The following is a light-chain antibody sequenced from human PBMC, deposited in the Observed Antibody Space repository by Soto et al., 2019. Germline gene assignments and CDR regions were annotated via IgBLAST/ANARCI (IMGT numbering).Light chain of an antibody. V-gene: IGKV3-15*01. CDR1: QRVSRN. CDR3: QQYNSYAFS. CDR2: DAS. J-gene: IGKJ3*01. Sequence: EIVMTQSPATLSVSPGERATLSCRASQRVSRNLAWYQQKPGQAPRLLIYDASTRATGIPDRFSGSGSGTEFTLTISGLQPEDFATYYCQQYNSYAFSFGPGTKVDIK.